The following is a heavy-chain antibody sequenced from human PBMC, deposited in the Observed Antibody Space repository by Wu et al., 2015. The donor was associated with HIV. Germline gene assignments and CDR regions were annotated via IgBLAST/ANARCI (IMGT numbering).Heavy chain of an antibody. J-gene: IGHJ4*02. V-gene: IGHV1-2*02. Sequence: QVQLVQSGAEVKKPGASVKVSCKASGYTFTSYDINWVRQATGQGLEWVGWINPNSGGTNYAQKFQGRVTMTRDTSISTVYMELSRLRYDDTAMYYCARVGTLLRGVSFLVYWGQGTLVTVSS. CDR1: GYTFTSYD. CDR3: ARVGTLLRGVSFLVY. CDR2: INPNSGGT. D-gene: IGHD3-10*01.